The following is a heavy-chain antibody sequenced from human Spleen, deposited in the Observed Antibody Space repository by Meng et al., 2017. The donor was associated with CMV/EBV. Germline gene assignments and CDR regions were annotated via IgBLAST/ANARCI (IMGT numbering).Heavy chain of an antibody. Sequence: SQTLSLTCAISGDRVSSSSAAWIWIRQSPLRGLEWLGRIYYRSRWYDGYAVSVRGRITISPDTSKNQFSLQLSSVTPEDTAVYYCVRDGVTASYYYDYWGQGTVVTVSS. CDR2: IYYRSRWYD. CDR3: VRDGVTASYYYDY. CDR1: GDRVSSSSAA. V-gene: IGHV6-1*01. D-gene: IGHD5-18*01. J-gene: IGHJ4*02.